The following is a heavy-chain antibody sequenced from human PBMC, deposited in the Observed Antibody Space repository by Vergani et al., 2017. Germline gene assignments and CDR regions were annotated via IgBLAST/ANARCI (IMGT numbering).Heavy chain of an antibody. CDR3: ARERYSGNAREYLDY. V-gene: IGHV7-4-1*02. J-gene: IGHJ4*02. CDR1: GYTFTSYG. Sequence: QVQLVQSGSELKKPGASVKVSCKASGYTFTSYGMNWVRQARGQGLEWMGWINTNTGNPTYAHGFTGRFVISLDTSVSTAYLQISSLKADDAAVYYCARERYSGNAREYLDYWGQGTLVTVSS. CDR2: INTNTGNP. D-gene: IGHD1-26*01.